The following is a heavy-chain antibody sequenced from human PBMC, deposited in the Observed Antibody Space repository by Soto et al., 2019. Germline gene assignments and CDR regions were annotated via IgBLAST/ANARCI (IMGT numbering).Heavy chain of an antibody. CDR2: INERGSST. Sequence: GPLRLSCADSGFTFSTYALSWVRQAPGKGLEWVSAINERGSSTYYTDSVKGRFTISRDNSKNTLYLQMNSLRAEDTALYYCAKDKFGTTAFDIWGQGTMVTVSS. J-gene: IGHJ3*02. V-gene: IGHV3-23*01. CDR3: AKDKFGTTAFDI. D-gene: IGHD1-1*01. CDR1: GFTFSTYA.